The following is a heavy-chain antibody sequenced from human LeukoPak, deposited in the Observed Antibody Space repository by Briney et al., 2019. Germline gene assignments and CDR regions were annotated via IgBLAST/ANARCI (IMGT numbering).Heavy chain of an antibody. Sequence: SQTLSLTCTVSGGAITSGGYSWNWIRQPPGKGLEWIGCIYDRGPAYYNPSLKSRFTISVDRPKNQFFLNVTSLTAADTAVYYCARSRQASGLFNSWGQGTLVVVSS. J-gene: IGHJ5*01. D-gene: IGHD3-10*01. CDR3: ARSRQASGLFNS. CDR1: GGAITSGGYS. V-gene: IGHV4-30-2*01. CDR2: IYDRGPA.